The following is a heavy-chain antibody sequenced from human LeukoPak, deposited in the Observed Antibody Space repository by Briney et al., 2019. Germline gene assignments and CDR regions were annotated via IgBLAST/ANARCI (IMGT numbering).Heavy chain of an antibody. V-gene: IGHV3-48*01. CDR2: ISSSSSTI. CDR3: ARGSYPIDY. D-gene: IGHD5-18*01. Sequence: PGGSLRLSCAASGFIFSSYSMNWVRQAPGKGLEWVSYISSSSSTIYYADSVKGRFTISRDNAKNSLYLQMNSLRAEDTAVYYCARGSYPIDYWGQGTLVTVSS. CDR1: GFIFSSYS. J-gene: IGHJ4*02.